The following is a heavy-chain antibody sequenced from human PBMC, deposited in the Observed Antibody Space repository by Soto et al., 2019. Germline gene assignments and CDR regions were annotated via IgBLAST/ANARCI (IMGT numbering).Heavy chain of an antibody. V-gene: IGHV4-34*01. Sequence: SETLSLTCDVYGGSFIDYYWSWIRQPPGKGLEWIGEINHSGSTIYNPSLKSRVTISIDTSKNQFSLNLSSVTAADTAVYYCAREVRKSDILTGYPYGPNWFDPWGQGTLVTV. J-gene: IGHJ5*02. CDR2: INHSGST. CDR3: AREVRKSDILTGYPYGPNWFDP. D-gene: IGHD3-9*01. CDR1: GGSFIDYY.